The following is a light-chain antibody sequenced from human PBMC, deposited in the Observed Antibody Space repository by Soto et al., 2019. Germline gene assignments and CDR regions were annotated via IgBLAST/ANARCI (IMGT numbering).Light chain of an antibody. J-gene: IGKJ3*01. V-gene: IGKV1-27*01. CDR1: QGISNY. Sequence: DVQLTQSPSSLSASVGDSVTITCRANQGISNYLAWYQKKPGKVPKLLIYSASTLQSGVPSRFSGNISGPDFTLTIRSLQPEDFATYYCQKYNLAPTFGPGTKVDFK. CDR2: SAS. CDR3: QKYNLAPT.